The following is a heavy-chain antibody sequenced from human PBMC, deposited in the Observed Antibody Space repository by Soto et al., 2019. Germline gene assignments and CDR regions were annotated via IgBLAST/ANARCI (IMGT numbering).Heavy chain of an antibody. D-gene: IGHD2-2*01. V-gene: IGHV4-39*01. Sequence: SETLSLTCTVSGGSVSSNSYSWGWIRQSPGKGLEWIGTVYSSENTYYNPSLLSRVTISVDTSKNEFSLRLSSVTAADTAVYYCARLHGYCISSSCHGHYAMAVWGQGTTVTVSS. J-gene: IGHJ6*02. CDR2: VYSSENT. CDR1: GGSVSSNSYS. CDR3: ARLHGYCISSSCHGHYAMAV.